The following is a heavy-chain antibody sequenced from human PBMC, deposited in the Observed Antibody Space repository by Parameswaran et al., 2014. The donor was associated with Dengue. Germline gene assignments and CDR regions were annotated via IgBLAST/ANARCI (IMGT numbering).Heavy chain of an antibody. D-gene: IGHD4-11*01. CDR3: AREGDDYSDYYKAYTWFDS. Sequence: VRQAPGKGLEWIGYIYYSGGTNYNPSLKSRVTISINTSKNQFSLNLRSVTAADTAVYYCAREGDDYSDYYKAYTWFDSWGQGTLVTVSS. CDR2: IYYSGGT. J-gene: IGHJ5*01. V-gene: IGHV4-59*01.